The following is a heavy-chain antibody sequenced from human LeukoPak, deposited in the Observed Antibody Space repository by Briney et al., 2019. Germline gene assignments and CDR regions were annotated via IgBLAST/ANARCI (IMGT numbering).Heavy chain of an antibody. V-gene: IGHV4-59*11. CDR2: IYNSATT. Sequence: PSETLSLTCTVSGDSIRSHYCAWIRQSPGKGLEWRGRIYNSATTDYNPSFKSRVTTSLDTSKKQFSLKMTSVTALDSAVYYCARGGEGYNDDAFEVWGLGTAVTVSS. J-gene: IGHJ3*01. CDR1: GDSIRSHY. CDR3: ARGGEGYNDDAFEV. D-gene: IGHD5-24*01.